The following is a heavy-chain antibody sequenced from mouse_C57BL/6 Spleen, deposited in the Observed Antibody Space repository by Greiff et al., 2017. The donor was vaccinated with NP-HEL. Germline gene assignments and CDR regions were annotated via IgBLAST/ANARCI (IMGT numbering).Heavy chain of an antibody. CDR1: GYTFTDYY. V-gene: IGHV1-75*01. J-gene: IGHJ4*01. CDR2: IFPGSGSN. CDR3: ARAINTVVADYDAMDY. Sequence: QVQLQQSGPELVKPGASVKISCKASGYTFTDYYINWVKQTPGQGLEWIGGIFPGSGSNYYNEKFKGKATLTVDKSSSTAYMSLSSLTSEDSAVYFCARAINTVVADYDAMDYWGQGTSVTVSS. D-gene: IGHD1-1*01.